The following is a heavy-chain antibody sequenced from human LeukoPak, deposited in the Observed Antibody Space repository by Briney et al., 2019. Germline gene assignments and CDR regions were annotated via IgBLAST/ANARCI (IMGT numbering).Heavy chain of an antibody. V-gene: IGHV3-30-3*01. J-gene: IGHJ4*02. CDR2: ISYDGSNK. CDR3: ARESYGDYFFDY. D-gene: IGHD4-17*01. CDR1: GFTFSSYA. Sequence: PGRSLRLSCAASGFTFSSYAMHWVRQAPGKGLKWVAVISYDGSNKYYADSVKGRFTISRDNSKNTLYLQMNSLRPEDTAVYYCARESYGDYFFDYWGQGTLVTVSS.